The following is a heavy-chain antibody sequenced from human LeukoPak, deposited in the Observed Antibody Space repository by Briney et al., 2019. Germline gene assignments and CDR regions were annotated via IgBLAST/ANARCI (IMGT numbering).Heavy chain of an antibody. J-gene: IGHJ4*02. V-gene: IGHV3-23*01. CDR2: INGRGDST. D-gene: IGHD3-10*01. Sequence: GGSLRLSCAASGFSFSTYTMNWVRQAPGKGLEWVSAINGRGDSTFYADSVKGQFTISRDNSKSTVYLQMSSLRAEDTAVYYCARDSNSYGSGATIDYWGQGTLVTVSS. CDR1: GFSFSTYT. CDR3: ARDSNSYGSGATIDY.